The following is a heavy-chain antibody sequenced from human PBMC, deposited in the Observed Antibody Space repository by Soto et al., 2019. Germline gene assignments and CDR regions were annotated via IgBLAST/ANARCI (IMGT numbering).Heavy chain of an antibody. J-gene: IGHJ4*02. CDR1: GVSVSSGSFC. CDR2: GSYSGTT. D-gene: IGHD4-17*01. V-gene: IGHV4-61*01. Sequence: SETLSLTCTVSGVSVSSGSFCCSCIRQPPGKGLELIGFGSYSGTTNYKPSLKSRVTISVDTSRSQISLKVSSLTAADTAVYYCARGATVTQYDYWGQGTLVTVSS. CDR3: ARGATVTQYDY.